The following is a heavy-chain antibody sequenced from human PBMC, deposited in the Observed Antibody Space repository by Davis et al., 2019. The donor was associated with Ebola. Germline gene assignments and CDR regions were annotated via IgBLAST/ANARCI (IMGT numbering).Heavy chain of an antibody. Sequence: GESLKISCKASGYSFTNYWIGWVRQMPGKGLECMGIIFPGDSDTRYSPSFQGQVTISADKSISTAYLQWSSLKASDTAMYYCATMRFLVPVAFDIWGQGTMVTVSS. J-gene: IGHJ3*02. CDR1: GYSFTNYW. CDR2: IFPGDSDT. D-gene: IGHD3-3*01. V-gene: IGHV5-51*01. CDR3: ATMRFLVPVAFDI.